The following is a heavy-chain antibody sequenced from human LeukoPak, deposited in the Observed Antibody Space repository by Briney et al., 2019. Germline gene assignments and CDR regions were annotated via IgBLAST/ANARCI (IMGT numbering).Heavy chain of an antibody. J-gene: IGHJ6*03. D-gene: IGHD2-2*01. CDR2: ISWNSGSI. CDR1: GFTFDDYA. Sequence: GRSLRLSCAASGFTFDDYAMHWVRQAPGKGLEWVSGISWNSGSIGYADSVKGRFTISRDNAKNSLYLQMNSLRAEDMALYYCAKGASPYYYYMDVWGKGTMVTVSS. CDR3: AKGASPYYYYMDV. V-gene: IGHV3-9*03.